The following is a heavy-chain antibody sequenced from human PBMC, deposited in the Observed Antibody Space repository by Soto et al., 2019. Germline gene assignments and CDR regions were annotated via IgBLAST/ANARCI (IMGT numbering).Heavy chain of an antibody. J-gene: IGHJ4*02. V-gene: IGHV1-69*02. CDR3: ARSRYCTSASCYTPQPFDY. CDR2: IIPILDVT. Sequence: SVKVSCKASGGTFSSDTINWVRQAPGQGLEWMGRIIPILDVTNYAQKFQGRVTITADKATSIAYLELSSLKSEDTAVYYCARSRYCTSASCYTPQPFDYWGQGTLVTVSS. D-gene: IGHD2-2*02. CDR1: GGTFSSDT.